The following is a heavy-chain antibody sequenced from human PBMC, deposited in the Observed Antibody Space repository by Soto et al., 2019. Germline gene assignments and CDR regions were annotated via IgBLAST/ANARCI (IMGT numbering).Heavy chain of an antibody. CDR2: ISYDGTNK. Sequence: GGSLRLSCAASGFSFSISPMHWVRQAPGKGPEWVALISYDGTNKFYADSVKGRFTISRDNSKSTLYLQVDSLRPEDAAVYYCARGRRVGLAATVDYWGLGSLVTVSS. J-gene: IGHJ4*02. CDR1: GFSFSISP. V-gene: IGHV3-30-3*01. D-gene: IGHD1-26*01. CDR3: ARGRRVGLAATVDY.